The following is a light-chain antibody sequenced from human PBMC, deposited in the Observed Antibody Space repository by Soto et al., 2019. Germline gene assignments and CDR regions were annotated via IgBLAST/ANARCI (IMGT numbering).Light chain of an antibody. CDR2: DAS. V-gene: IGKV1-33*01. J-gene: IGKJ4*01. CDR1: QDISKY. Sequence: DLQMTQSPSSLSASVGDRVTITCQASQDISKYLNWYQQKPGKAPKLLIYDASNLETGVPSKFSGRGSGTDFTFTISSLQPEDIATYYCQQYENVPLTFGGGTKVEIK. CDR3: QQYENVPLT.